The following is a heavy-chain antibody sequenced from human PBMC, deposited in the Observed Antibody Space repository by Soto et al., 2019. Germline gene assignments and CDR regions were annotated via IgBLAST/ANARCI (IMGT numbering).Heavy chain of an antibody. V-gene: IGHV1-24*01. CDR3: ATRVVVVTFDI. D-gene: IGHD2-15*01. CDR1: GYTLTELS. CDR2: FDPEDGET. J-gene: IGHJ3*02. Sequence: GPSEKVSCKVSGYTLTELSMHLVRQAPGKGLEWMGGFDPEDGETIYAQKFQGRVTMTEDTSTDTAYMELSSLRSEDTAVYYCATRVVVVTFDIWGQGTMVTVSS.